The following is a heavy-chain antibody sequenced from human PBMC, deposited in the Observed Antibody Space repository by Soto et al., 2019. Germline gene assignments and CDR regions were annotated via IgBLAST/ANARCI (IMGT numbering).Heavy chain of an antibody. CDR3: AKTPAQGIADGAFDM. V-gene: IGHV3-9*01. CDR1: GFTFSANG. Sequence: EVQLLESGGGLVQPGRSLRLSCAASGFTFSANGMNWVRQAPGKGMEWVSGISSNSSTVYYADSVKGRFTISRDNAQNSLYLQMNSLRAEDTALYHCAKTPAQGIADGAFDMWGQGTMVTVSS. CDR2: ISSNSSTV. D-gene: IGHD2-21*01. J-gene: IGHJ3*02.